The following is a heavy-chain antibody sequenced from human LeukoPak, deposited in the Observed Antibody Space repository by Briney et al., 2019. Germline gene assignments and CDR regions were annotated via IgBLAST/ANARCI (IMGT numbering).Heavy chain of an antibody. CDR1: GFTVSSNY. CDR2: ISYDGSNE. J-gene: IGHJ4*02. V-gene: IGHV3-30*03. D-gene: IGHD6-6*01. CDR3: ARDKGTSYLSSFDY. Sequence: GGSLRLSCAASGFTVSSNYMSWVRQAPGKGLEWVAIISYDGSNEYYADSVRGRFTISRDNSKNTLYLQMRAADTAVYYCARDKGTSYLSSFDYWGQGTLVTVSS.